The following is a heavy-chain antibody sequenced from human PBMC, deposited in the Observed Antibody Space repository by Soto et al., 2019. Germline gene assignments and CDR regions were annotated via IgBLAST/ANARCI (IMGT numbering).Heavy chain of an antibody. V-gene: IGHV3-30*18. CDR1: GFSLSSYA. D-gene: IGHD3-3*01. J-gene: IGHJ4*02. CDR3: AKTAHLYYDFWIGYSHFDS. CDR2: MSYDGDKK. Sequence: QVQLVESGGGVVRPGRSLRLSCAASGFSLSSYAMHWVRQAPGKGLEWVAVMSYDGDKKYFADSVKGRFTISRDSSKNTLNLQMNSLRTEDKAVYFCAKTAHLYYDFWIGYSHFDSWGQGILVTVSS.